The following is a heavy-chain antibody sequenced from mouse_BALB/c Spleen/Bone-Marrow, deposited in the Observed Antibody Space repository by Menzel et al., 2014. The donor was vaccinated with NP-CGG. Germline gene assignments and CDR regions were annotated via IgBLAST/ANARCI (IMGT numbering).Heavy chain of an antibody. CDR1: GYSFTGYF. D-gene: IGHD1-1*01. CDR3: ARVTTDWYFDV. Sequence: VQVQQSGPELVKPGASVKISCKASGYSFTGYFMNWVMQSHGKSLEWIGRINPYNGDTFYNQKFKGKATLTVDKSSSTAHMELRSLASEDSAVYYCARVTTDWYFDVWGAGTTVTVSS. CDR2: INPYNGDT. V-gene: IGHV1-20*02. J-gene: IGHJ1*01.